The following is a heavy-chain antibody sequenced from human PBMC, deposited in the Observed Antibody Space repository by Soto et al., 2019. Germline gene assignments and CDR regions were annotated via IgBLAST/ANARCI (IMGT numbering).Heavy chain of an antibody. D-gene: IGHD5-12*01. Sequence: ASVKVSCKASGGTFSSYAISWVRQAPGQGLEWMGGIIPIFGTANYAQKFQGRVTITADESTSTAYMELSSLRSEDTAVYYCARGGRDGYKFGMDVWGQGNTVTVS. CDR2: IIPIFGTA. J-gene: IGHJ6*02. V-gene: IGHV1-69*13. CDR1: GGTFSSYA. CDR3: ARGGRDGYKFGMDV.